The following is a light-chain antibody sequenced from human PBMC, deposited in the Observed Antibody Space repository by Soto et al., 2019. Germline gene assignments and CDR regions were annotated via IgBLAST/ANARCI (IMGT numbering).Light chain of an antibody. Sequence: EIVLTQSPATLSLSPGERATLSCRASQSVSSYLAWYQQKPGQAPRLLIYDASNRATGIPARFSGSGSGTDFTLTISRLEPEDFAVYYCQQRSNWPPADTFGPGTKVDIK. CDR1: QSVSSY. J-gene: IGKJ3*01. CDR3: QQRSNWPPADT. V-gene: IGKV3-11*01. CDR2: DAS.